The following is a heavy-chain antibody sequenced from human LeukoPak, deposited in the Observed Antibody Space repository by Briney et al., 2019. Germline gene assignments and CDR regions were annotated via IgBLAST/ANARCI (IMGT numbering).Heavy chain of an antibody. CDR2: ISSSGSTI. J-gene: IGHJ4*02. CDR3: AIPPMVRGVITLDY. D-gene: IGHD3-10*01. Sequence: GGSLRLSCAASGFTFSSYEMNWVRQAPGKGLAWVSYISSSGSTIYYADSVKGRFTISRDNAKNSLYLQMNSLRAEDTAVYYCAIPPMVRGVITLDYWGQGTLVTVPS. CDR1: GFTFSSYE. V-gene: IGHV3-48*03.